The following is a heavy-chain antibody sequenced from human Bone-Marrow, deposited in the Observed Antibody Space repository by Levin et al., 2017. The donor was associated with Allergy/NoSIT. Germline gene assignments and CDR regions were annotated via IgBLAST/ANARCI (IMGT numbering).Heavy chain of an antibody. J-gene: IGHJ4*02. CDR2: ISSSSSTI. CDR1: GFTFRPYS. CDR3: AREREKGY. D-gene: IGHD1-26*01. V-gene: IGHV3-48*02. Sequence: LSLTCAASGFTFRPYSMNWVRQAPGKGLEWVSYISSSSSTIYYADSVKGRFTISRDNAKNLLYLQMNSLRDEDTAVYYCAREREKGYWGQGTLVTVSS.